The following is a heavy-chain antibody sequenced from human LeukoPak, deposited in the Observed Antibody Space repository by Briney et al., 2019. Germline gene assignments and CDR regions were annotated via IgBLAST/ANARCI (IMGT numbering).Heavy chain of an antibody. D-gene: IGHD6-19*01. J-gene: IGHJ6*03. CDR2: ISSEGKDR. Sequence: GGSLRLSCAASGFTFSNSAIHWVRQAPDKGLEWVSFISSEGKDRNYVESVKGRFIISRDNSKNTMDLQMNSLRPEDTAVYYCARQASALKYYYNYMDVWGKGTTVIVSS. V-gene: IGHV3-30*01. CDR3: ARQASALKYYYNYMDV. CDR1: GFTFSNSA.